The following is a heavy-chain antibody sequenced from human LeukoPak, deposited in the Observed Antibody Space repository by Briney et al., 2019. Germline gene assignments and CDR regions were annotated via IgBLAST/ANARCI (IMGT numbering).Heavy chain of an antibody. CDR3: AHRASNYDSSGYYPFDY. V-gene: IGHV2-5*01. D-gene: IGHD3-22*01. CDR2: IYWNDDK. CDR1: GFSLSTSGVG. J-gene: IGHJ4*02. Sequence: SGPTLVKPTQTLTLTRTFSGFSLSTSGVGVGWIRQPPGKALEWLALIYWNDDKRYSPSLKSRLTITKDTSKNQVVLTMTNMDPVDTATYYCAHRASNYDSSGYYPFDYWGQGTLVTVSS.